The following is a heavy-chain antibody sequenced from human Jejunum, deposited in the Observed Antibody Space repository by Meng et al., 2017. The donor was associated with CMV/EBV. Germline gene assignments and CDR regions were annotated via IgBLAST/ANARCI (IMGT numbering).Heavy chain of an antibody. J-gene: IGHJ4*02. Sequence: SGYTFRPYDVRWVRQAPGKGLEWVSAIRGGGGGTYYADSVKGRFTFSRDNSETTLFLQMNSLRAEDTAVYYCAKGHSIGYNYLDSWGQGTLVTVSS. D-gene: IGHD6-19*01. CDR1: GYTFRPYD. CDR3: AKGHSIGYNYLDS. CDR2: IRGGGGGT. V-gene: IGHV3-23*01.